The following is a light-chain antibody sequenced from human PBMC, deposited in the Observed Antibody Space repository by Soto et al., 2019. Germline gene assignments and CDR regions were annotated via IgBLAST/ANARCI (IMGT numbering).Light chain of an antibody. CDR2: AAS. V-gene: IGKV1-27*01. CDR3: QQRYRWPPIT. CDR1: RPISNY. Sequence: DIQMSQSPSSLSASVGDRVTITCRASRPISNYLAWYQQKPGKIPNLLIYAASTLQAGVPSRFSGSGSGTDFTLTISSLQPEDVAVYYCQQRYRWPPITLGQGTRLEIK. J-gene: IGKJ5*01.